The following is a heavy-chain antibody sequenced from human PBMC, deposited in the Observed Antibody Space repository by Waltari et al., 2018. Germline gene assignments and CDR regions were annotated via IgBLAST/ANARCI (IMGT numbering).Heavy chain of an antibody. CDR3: AKDGGWYYFEN. V-gene: IGHV1-3*01. Sequence: QVQLAQSGPEVKKPGASVKVSCKASGYTFPTYPILWVCRAPGQGLEWMGWINAGNGNTKYSHKFQGRVTITRDTSASTVYMELSSLTSEDTALYYCAKDGGWYYFENWGQGTLVTVSS. J-gene: IGHJ4*02. D-gene: IGHD6-19*01. CDR2: INAGNGNT. CDR1: GYTFPTYP.